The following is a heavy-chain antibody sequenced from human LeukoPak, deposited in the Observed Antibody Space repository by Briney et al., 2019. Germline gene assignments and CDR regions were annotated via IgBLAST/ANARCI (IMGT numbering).Heavy chain of an antibody. CDR2: ISYDGSNK. CDR1: GFTFSSYG. V-gene: IGHV3-30*03. D-gene: IGHD6-13*01. Sequence: GGSLRLSCAASGFTFSSYGMHWVRQAPGKGLEWVAVISYDGSNKYYADSVKGRFTISRDNSKNTLYLQMNSLRPEDTAVYYCASRQQLVTVDYWGQGTMVTVSS. CDR3: ASRQQLVTVDY. J-gene: IGHJ4*02.